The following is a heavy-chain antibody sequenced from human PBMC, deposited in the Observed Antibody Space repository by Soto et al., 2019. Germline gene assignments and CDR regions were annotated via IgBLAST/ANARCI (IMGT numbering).Heavy chain of an antibody. D-gene: IGHD6-13*01. CDR1: GFTFSSYA. J-gene: IGHJ4*02. Sequence: QVQLVESGGGVVQPGRSLRLSCAASGFTFSSYAMHWVRQAPGKGLEWVAVISYDGSNKYYADSVKGRFTISRDNSKNTLYLQMNSLRAEDTAMYYCARGQPDYFDYWGQGTLVTVSS. CDR3: ARGQPDYFDY. V-gene: IGHV3-30-3*01. CDR2: ISYDGSNK.